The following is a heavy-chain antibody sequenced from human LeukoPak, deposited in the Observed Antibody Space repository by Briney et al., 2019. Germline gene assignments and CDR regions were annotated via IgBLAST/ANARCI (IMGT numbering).Heavy chain of an antibody. V-gene: IGHV4-61*02. CDR2: IYTSGST. Sequence: PSETLSLTCTVSGGSISSGSYYWSWIRQPAGKGLEWIGRIYTSGSTNYNPSLKRRVTISVDTSKNQFSLKLSSVTAADTAVYYCAREHLYYYDSSGYWVYWGQGTLVTVSS. D-gene: IGHD3-22*01. CDR1: GGSISSGSYY. CDR3: AREHLYYYDSSGYWVY. J-gene: IGHJ4*02.